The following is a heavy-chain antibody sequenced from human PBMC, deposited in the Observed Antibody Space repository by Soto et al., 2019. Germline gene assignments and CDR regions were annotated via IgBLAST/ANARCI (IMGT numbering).Heavy chain of an antibody. D-gene: IGHD3-22*01. CDR3: ARVKSDSPGYYTFDF. J-gene: IGHJ4*02. Sequence: PGGSLILSCAASGFTVIRNHMSWVRQAPGKGLEWISVIYSSDNTYHADSVKGRFTITRDNSKNTLYLQMNSLRAEDTAVYYCARVKSDSPGYYTFDFWGQGTLVTVS. V-gene: IGHV3-53*01. CDR1: GFTVIRNH. CDR2: IYSSDNT.